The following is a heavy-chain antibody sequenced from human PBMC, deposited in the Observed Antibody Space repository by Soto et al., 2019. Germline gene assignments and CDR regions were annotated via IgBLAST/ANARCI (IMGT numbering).Heavy chain of an antibody. J-gene: IGHJ3*01. D-gene: IGHD2-15*01. V-gene: IGHV4-30-2*01. CDR1: CGSISSGGFS. CDR3: ASNVAADDPLAV. Sequence: SSGTLSLTCAVSCGSISSGGFSWTLIRQPPGKGLEWIGYIYHSGNTYYNPSLKSRVTISGDRSKNQFTLNLSSVTAADTAVYYCASNVAADDPLAVWGQGTMVTVSS. CDR2: IYHSGNT.